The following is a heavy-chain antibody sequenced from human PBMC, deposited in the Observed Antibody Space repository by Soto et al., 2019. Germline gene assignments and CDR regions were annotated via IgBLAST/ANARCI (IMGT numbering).Heavy chain of an antibody. CDR3: AKARKWLVLYYYYGMDV. CDR2: ISYDGSNK. J-gene: IGHJ6*04. CDR1: RLNLSSYG. Sequence: GGSLRVRCVPCRLNLSSYGMHWVRQAPGSGLEWVAVISYDGSNKCYADSVKGRFTISIDNSKNTLYLQMNSLRAEDTAVYYCAKARKWLVLYYYYGMDVWGKGTTVTVSS. V-gene: IGHV3-30*18. D-gene: IGHD6-19*01.